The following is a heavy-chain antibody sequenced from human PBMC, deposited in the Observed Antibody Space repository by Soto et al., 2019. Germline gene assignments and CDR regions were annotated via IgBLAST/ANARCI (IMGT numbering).Heavy chain of an antibody. CDR3: ARGHIVVLPAASRAYYYGLDV. Sequence: EVQLVETGGCLVKPGGYLRLSCEASGFTFSIYTMNWVRQAPGKVLEWVSSISPSSDYIYYADSLKGRFTISRDNTKNSLYLQMNSLGVEDTAVYYCARGHIVVLPAASRAYYYGLDVWGQGTTVTVSS. V-gene: IGHV3-21*01. D-gene: IGHD2-2*01. CDR2: ISPSSDYI. CDR1: GFTFSIYT. J-gene: IGHJ6*02.